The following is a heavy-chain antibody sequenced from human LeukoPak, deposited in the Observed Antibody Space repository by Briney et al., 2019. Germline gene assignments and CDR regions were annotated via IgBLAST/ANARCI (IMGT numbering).Heavy chain of an antibody. V-gene: IGHV1-24*01. J-gene: IGHJ4*02. CDR3: ASAPGGAAAAFGY. CDR1: GYTLTELS. CDR2: FDPEDGET. Sequence: ASVKVSCKVSGYTLTELSMHWVRQAPGKGLEWMGGFDPEDGETIYAQKFQGRVTITADESTSTAYMELSSLRSEDTAVYYCASAPGGAAAAFGYWGQGTLVTVSS. D-gene: IGHD6-13*01.